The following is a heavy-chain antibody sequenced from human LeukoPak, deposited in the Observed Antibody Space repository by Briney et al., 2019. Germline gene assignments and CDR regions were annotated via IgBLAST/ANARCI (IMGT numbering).Heavy chain of an antibody. V-gene: IGHV4-4*07. J-gene: IGHJ3*02. CDR2: IYTSGST. D-gene: IGHD5-24*01. CDR3: ASIEMATISGAFDI. Sequence: SETLSLTCTVSGGSISSYYWSWIRQPAGKGLEWIGRIYTSGSTNYNPSLKSRVTISVDTSKNQFSLKLSSVTAADTAVYYCASIEMATISGAFDIWGQGTMVTVSS. CDR1: GGSISSYY.